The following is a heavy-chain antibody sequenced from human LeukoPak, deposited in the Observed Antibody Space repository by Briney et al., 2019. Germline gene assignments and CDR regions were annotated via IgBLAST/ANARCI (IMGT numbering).Heavy chain of an antibody. Sequence: NGGSTGYADSVKGRFTISRDNAKNSLYLQMSSLRAEDTALYQCAKDGVGWETTFWGQGTLVTVSS. J-gene: IGHJ4*02. CDR3: AKDGVGWETTF. D-gene: IGHD1-26*01. CDR2: NGGST. V-gene: IGHV3-20*01.